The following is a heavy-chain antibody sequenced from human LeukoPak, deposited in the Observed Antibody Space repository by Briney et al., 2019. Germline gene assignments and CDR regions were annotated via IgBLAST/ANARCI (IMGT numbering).Heavy chain of an antibody. Sequence: TSETLSLTYTVSGGSISSYYWSWIRQPPGKGLEWIGYIYYTGSTNYNPSLKSRVTISVDTSKNQFSLELSSVTAADTAVYYCARVGFGNTPHPIDYWGQGTLVTVSS. D-gene: IGHD4-23*01. CDR1: GGSISSYY. CDR2: IYYTGST. CDR3: ARVGFGNTPHPIDY. V-gene: IGHV4-59*01. J-gene: IGHJ4*02.